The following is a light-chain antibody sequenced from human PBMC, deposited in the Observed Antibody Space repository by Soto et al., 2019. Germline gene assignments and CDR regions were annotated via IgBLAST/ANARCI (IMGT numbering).Light chain of an antibody. CDR3: CSYAGSRTYV. CDR2: EVN. CDR1: SSDVGGYNY. V-gene: IGLV2-8*01. Sequence: QSSLTQPPSASGSPGQSVAISCTGTSSDVGGYNYVSWYQQHPGKAPKLMIYEVNKRPSGVPDRFSGSKSGNTASLTVSGLQAEDEADYYCCSYAGSRTYVVGNGTKVTVL. J-gene: IGLJ1*01.